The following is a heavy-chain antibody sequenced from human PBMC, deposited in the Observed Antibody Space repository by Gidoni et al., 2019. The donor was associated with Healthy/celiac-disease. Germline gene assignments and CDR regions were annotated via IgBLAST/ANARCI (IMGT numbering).Heavy chain of an antibody. CDR2: ST. V-gene: IGHV4-59*01. D-gene: IGHD2-2*01. J-gene: IGHJ5*02. CDR3: ARVPSKRSFDP. Sequence: STNYNPSLKSRVTISVDTSKNQFSLKLSSVTAADTAVYYCARVPSKRSFDPWGQGTLVTVSS.